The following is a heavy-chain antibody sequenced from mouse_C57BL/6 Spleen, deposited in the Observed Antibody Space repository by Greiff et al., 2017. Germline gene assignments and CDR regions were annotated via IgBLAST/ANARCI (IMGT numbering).Heavy chain of an antibody. Sequence: VQLQQPGTELVKPGASVTLSCKASGYTFTSYWMHWVQQPPGPGLEWIGNINPSNGGTNYNEKFKSKATLTVDKSSSTAYMQLSSLTSEDSAVYYCARQLTGASMDYWGQGTSATVSS. D-gene: IGHD4-1*01. CDR1: GYTFTSYW. V-gene: IGHV1-53*01. CDR2: INPSNGGT. CDR3: ARQLTGASMDY. J-gene: IGHJ4*01.